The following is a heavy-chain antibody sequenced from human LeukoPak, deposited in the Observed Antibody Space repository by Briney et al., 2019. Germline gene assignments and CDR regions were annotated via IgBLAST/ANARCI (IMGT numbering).Heavy chain of an antibody. CDR2: IYYSGST. D-gene: IGHD6-19*01. CDR1: GGSISSYY. Sequence: SETLSLTCTVSGGSISSYYWSWIRQPPGKGLEWIGYIYYSGSTNYNPSLKSRVTISVDTSKNQFSLKLSSVTAADTAVYYCARHGPHSSGWYGGYYYGVDVWGQGTTVTVSS. J-gene: IGHJ6*02. V-gene: IGHV4-59*08. CDR3: ARHGPHSSGWYGGYYYGVDV.